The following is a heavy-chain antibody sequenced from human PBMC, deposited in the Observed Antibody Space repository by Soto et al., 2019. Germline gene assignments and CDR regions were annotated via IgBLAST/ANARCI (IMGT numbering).Heavy chain of an antibody. CDR1: GFSLSTSGVG. CDR3: ARRVPAAVPGGNWFDP. Sequence: QITLKESGPTLVKPTQTLTLTCTFSGFSLSTSGVGVGWIRQPPGKALEWLALIYWDDDKRYSPSLKSRPTITKATSKNQVVLTMTNMDPVDTATYYCARRVPAAVPGGNWFDPWGQGTLVTVSS. D-gene: IGHD2-2*01. J-gene: IGHJ5*02. CDR2: IYWDDDK. V-gene: IGHV2-5*02.